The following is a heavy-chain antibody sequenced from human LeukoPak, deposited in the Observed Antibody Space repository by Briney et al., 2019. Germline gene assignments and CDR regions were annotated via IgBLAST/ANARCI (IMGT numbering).Heavy chain of an antibody. Sequence: SQTLSLTCTVSGGFIGSGGYYWSWIRQHPGKGLEWIGYISNNGTAYYNPSLKSRVTISLDTSKTHFSLSLTSVTAADTAIYYCARNYDSSAELDSWGQGTLVAVSS. J-gene: IGHJ4*02. CDR1: GGFIGSGGYY. D-gene: IGHD3-22*01. CDR3: ARNYDSSAELDS. V-gene: IGHV4-31*03. CDR2: ISNNGTA.